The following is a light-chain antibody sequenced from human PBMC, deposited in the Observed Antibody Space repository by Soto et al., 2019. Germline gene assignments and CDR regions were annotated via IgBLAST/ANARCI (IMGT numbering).Light chain of an antibody. CDR3: QQYDSDPRT. CDR2: DAT. J-gene: IGKJ1*01. CDR1: QSLSTSH. V-gene: IGKV3D-20*01. Sequence: EIVLTQSPGSLSLSPGERATLSCGASQSLSTSHLAWYQHKPGLAPRLLIFDATTRAAGIPDRFSGSGSGKDFTLTISGLEPEDFAVYFCQQYDSDPRTFGQGTRGEV.